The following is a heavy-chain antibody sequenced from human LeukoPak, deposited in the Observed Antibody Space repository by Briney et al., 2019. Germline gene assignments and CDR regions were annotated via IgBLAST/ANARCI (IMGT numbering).Heavy chain of an antibody. CDR3: ARDGGENWNSVLYYYYYMDV. V-gene: IGHV1-2*02. CDR1: GYTFTGYY. D-gene: IGHD1-7*01. J-gene: IGHJ6*03. CDR2: INPNSGGT. Sequence: ASVKVSCKASGYTFTGYYMHWVRQAPGQGLEWMGWINPNSGGTNYAQKFQGRVTMTRDTSISTAYMELSRLRSDDTAVYYCARDGGENWNSVLYYYYYMDVWGKGITVTVSS.